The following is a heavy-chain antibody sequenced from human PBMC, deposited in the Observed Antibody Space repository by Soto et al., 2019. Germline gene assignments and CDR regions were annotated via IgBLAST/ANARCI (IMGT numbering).Heavy chain of an antibody. D-gene: IGHD6-25*01. V-gene: IGHV1-8*01. J-gene: IGHJ5*02. CDR1: GYTFTSYD. Sequence: ASVKVSCKASGYTFTSYDINWVRQATGQGLEWMGWMNPNSGNTGYAQKFQGRVTMTRNTSISTAYMELSSLRSEDTAVYYCARPRSGYRSWWFDPWGQGTLVTAPQ. CDR3: ARPRSGYRSWWFDP. CDR2: MNPNSGNT.